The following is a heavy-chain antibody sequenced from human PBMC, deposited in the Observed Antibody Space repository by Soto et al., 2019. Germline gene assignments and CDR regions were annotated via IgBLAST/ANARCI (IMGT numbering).Heavy chain of an antibody. CDR2: ISSDGKSE. D-gene: IGHD3-22*01. Sequence: QVQLVESGGGVVQPGRSLRLSCAASGFTFSTYGMHWVRQPPGKGLEWVAVISSDGKSEHYADPVKGRFSISRDNSKNTLSLQMTSLSVEDTAVYYCAKTITTYAGDSRGRGALVDYWGQGTLVTVSS. CDR3: AKTITTYAGDSRGRGALVDY. V-gene: IGHV3-30*18. CDR1: GFTFSTYG. J-gene: IGHJ4*02.